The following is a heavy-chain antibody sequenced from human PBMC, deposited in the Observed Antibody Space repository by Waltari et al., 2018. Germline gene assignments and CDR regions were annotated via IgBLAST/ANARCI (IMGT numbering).Heavy chain of an antibody. CDR2: ISYDRINK. CDR3: ARGFNFDWLVIDY. CDR1: GSTFSSCA. D-gene: IGHD3-9*01. V-gene: IGHV3-30*04. Sequence: QVQLVESGGGVVQPGRSLRLSCAASGSTFSSCAMHWVRQAPGKELEGVELISYDRINKYYVDYVKGRITITRDNSKNTLYLQMNSLRPEDTAVYYWARGFNFDWLVIDYWGQGTLVTVSS. J-gene: IGHJ4*02.